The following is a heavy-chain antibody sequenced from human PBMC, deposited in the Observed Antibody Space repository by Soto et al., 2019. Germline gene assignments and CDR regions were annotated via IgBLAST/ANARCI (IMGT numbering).Heavy chain of an antibody. D-gene: IGHD2-2*01. J-gene: IGHJ6*02. CDR2: IDWDDDK. V-gene: IGHV2-70*01. Sequence: QTLCLTWAVSDGSISSLGYSWSWIRQPPGKGLEWLALIDWDDDKYYSTSLKTRLTISKDTSKNQVVLTMTNMDPVDTATYYCARILGASSTGPYPNYGMDVWGQGTTVTVSS. CDR1: DGSISSLGYS. CDR3: ARILGASSTGPYPNYGMDV.